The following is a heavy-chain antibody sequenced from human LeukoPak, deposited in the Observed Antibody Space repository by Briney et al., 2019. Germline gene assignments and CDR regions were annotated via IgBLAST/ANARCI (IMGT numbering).Heavy chain of an antibody. CDR1: GFTFSSYA. D-gene: IGHD2-2*02. J-gene: IGHJ4*02. V-gene: IGHV3-23*01. CDR3: AKAGGSQLLYEGSYFGY. CDR2: ISGSGGST. Sequence: GGSLRLSCAASGFTFSSYAMSWVRQAPGKGLEWVSAISGSGGSTYYADSVKGRFTISRDNSKNTLYLQMNSLRAEDTAVYYCAKAGGSQLLYEGSYFGYWGQGTLVTVSS.